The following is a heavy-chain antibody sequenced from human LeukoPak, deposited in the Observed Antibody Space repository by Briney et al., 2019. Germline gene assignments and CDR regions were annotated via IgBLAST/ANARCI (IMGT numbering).Heavy chain of an antibody. V-gene: IGHV5-51*01. Sequence: GESLKISCKGSGYSFTSYWIGWVRQMPGKGLEWMGIIYPGDSDTRYSPSFQGQVTISADKSISTAYLQWSSLKASDTAMYYCALTLYCTNGVCYGMDVWGQGTTVTVSS. CDR2: IYPGDSDT. J-gene: IGHJ6*02. CDR3: ALTLYCTNGVCYGMDV. CDR1: GYSFTSYW. D-gene: IGHD2-8*01.